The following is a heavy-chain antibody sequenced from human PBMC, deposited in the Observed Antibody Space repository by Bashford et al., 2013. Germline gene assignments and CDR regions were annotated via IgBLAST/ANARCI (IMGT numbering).Heavy chain of an antibody. CDR1: GFTFSDYY. CDR3: ARLWIQLWLVDY. V-gene: IGHV3-11*04. CDR2: ISSSGSTI. J-gene: IGHJ4*02. Sequence: GSLRLSCAASGFTFSDYYMSWTPPGSREGLEWVSYISSSGSTIYYADSVKGRFTISRDNAKNSLYLQMNSLRAEDTAVYYCARLWIQLWLVDYWGQGTLVTVSS. D-gene: IGHD5-18*01.